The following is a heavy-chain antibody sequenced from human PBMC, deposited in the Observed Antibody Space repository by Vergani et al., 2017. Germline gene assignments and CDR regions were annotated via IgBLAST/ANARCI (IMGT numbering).Heavy chain of an antibody. CDR2: IYPGDSDT. Sequence: EVQLVQSGAEVKKPGESLKISCKGSGYSFTSYWIGWVRQMPGKGLEWMGIIYPGDSDTRYSPSFQGQVTISADKSISTAYLQWSSLKASDTAMYYCARQLHCSSTSCSGIYYMDVWGKGTTVTVSS. D-gene: IGHD2-2*01. J-gene: IGHJ6*03. V-gene: IGHV5-51*01. CDR3: ARQLHCSSTSCSGIYYMDV. CDR1: GYSFTSYW.